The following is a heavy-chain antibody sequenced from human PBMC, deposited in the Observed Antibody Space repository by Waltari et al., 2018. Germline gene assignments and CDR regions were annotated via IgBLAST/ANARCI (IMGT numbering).Heavy chain of an antibody. J-gene: IGHJ4*02. CDR1: GDFLSNAN. CDR3: ARLPTKYYDSIGWGFFDQ. V-gene: IGHV4-59*08. CDR2: LRNTGGT. Sequence: QVQLQESGPGLVTPSETLSHTCTVSGDFLSNANWTWIRQAPGKGLEWIAYLRNTGGTKCTPSLESRVTVSAVTSKKQFFLRLTSVTAADTAIYYCARLPTKYYDSIGWGFFDQWGQGILVTVSS. D-gene: IGHD3-22*01.